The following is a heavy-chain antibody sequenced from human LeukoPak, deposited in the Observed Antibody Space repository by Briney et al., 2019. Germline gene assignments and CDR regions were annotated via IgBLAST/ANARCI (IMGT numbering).Heavy chain of an antibody. D-gene: IGHD2-15*01. CDR2: IIPIFGTA. CDR1: GGTFSSCA. V-gene: IGHV1-69*06. J-gene: IGHJ3*02. CDR3: ARTYCSGGSCPHDAFDI. Sequence: SVKVSCKASGGTFSSCAISWVRQAPGQGLEWMGGIIPIFGTANYAQKFQGRVTITADKSTSTAYMELSSLRSEDTAVYYCARTYCSGGSCPHDAFDIWGQGTMVTVSS.